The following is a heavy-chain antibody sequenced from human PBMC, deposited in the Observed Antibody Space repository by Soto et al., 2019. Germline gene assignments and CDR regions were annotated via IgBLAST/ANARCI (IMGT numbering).Heavy chain of an antibody. CDR1: GGSISSSSYY. CDR2: IYYSGST. D-gene: IGHD2-15*01. CDR3: VQYCSGGSCYEDY. V-gene: IGHV4-39*01. Sequence: PSETLSLTCTVSGGSISSSSYYWGWIRQPPGKGLEWIGSIYYSGSTYYNPSLKSRVTISVDTSKSQFSLKLSSVTAADTAVYYRVQYCSGGSCYEDYWGQGTPVTVSS. J-gene: IGHJ4*02.